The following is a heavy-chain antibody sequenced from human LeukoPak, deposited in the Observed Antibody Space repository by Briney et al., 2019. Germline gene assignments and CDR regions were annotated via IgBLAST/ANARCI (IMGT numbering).Heavy chain of an antibody. D-gene: IGHD2-2*01. CDR3: TTGYAPTSHDGY. CDR1: GFTFTNAW. J-gene: IGHJ4*02. Sequence: GGTLRLSCVASGFTFTNAWMNCVSRAPAKVLEGIALIIGKDDDATTDYAATAKDRFTSPSDESQNTLSLHMYSLKTEDTGVYFCTTGYAPTSHDGYWGQGTLVTVSS. CDR2: IIGKDDDATT. V-gene: IGHV3-15*01.